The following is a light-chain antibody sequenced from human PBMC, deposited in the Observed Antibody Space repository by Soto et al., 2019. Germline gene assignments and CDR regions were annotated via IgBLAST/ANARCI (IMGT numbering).Light chain of an antibody. CDR1: SSDVGSYNL. Sequence: QSVLTQPASVSGSPGQSITISCTGTSSDVGSYNLVSWYQQHPGKAPKLMIYEVSKRPSGVSNRFSGSKSGNTASLTISGLQAEEASDYYCCSYAGSYVFGTGTKLTVL. CDR2: EVS. CDR3: CSYAGSYV. J-gene: IGLJ1*01. V-gene: IGLV2-23*02.